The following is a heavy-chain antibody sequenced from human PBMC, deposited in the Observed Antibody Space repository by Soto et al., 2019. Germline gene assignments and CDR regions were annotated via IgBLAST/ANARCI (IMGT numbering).Heavy chain of an antibody. CDR2: ISYDGSNK. CDR1: GFTFSSYA. CDR3: ARDLRPSGSSLPYYYYYGMDV. Sequence: GGSLRLSCAASGFTFSSYAMHWVRQAPGKGLEWVAVISYDGSNKYYADSVKGRFTISRDNSKNTLYLQMNSLRAEDTAVYYCARDLRPSGSSLPYYYYYGMDVWGQGTTVTVSS. J-gene: IGHJ6*02. D-gene: IGHD1-26*01. V-gene: IGHV3-30-3*01.